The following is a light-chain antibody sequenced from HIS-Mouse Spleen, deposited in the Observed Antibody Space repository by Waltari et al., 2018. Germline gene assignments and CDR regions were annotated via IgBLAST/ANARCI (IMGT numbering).Light chain of an antibody. CDR3: QAWDSSYSV. CDR2: QDS. CDR1: KLGDKY. J-gene: IGLJ2*01. Sequence: SSELTQPPSVSVSPGQTASITCSGDKLGDKYACWYQQRPGQSPGLVIYQDSKRPSGIPGRFSGSNSGKTATLTISGTQAMDEADYYGQAWDSSYSVFGGGTKLTVL. V-gene: IGLV3-1*01.